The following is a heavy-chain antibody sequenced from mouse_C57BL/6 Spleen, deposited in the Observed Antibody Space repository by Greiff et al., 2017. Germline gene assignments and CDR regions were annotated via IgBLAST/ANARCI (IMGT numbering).Heavy chain of an antibody. Sequence: EVKVVESGGGLVQPGGSLSLSCAASGFTFTDYYMSWVRQPPGKALEWLGFIRNKANGYTTEYSASVKGRFTISSDNSQSILYLQMNALRAEDSATYYCARWGGNFDAIDYWGQGASGTVSS. J-gene: IGHJ4*01. V-gene: IGHV7-3*01. CDR3: ARWGGNFDAIDY. D-gene: IGHD2-1*01. CDR1: GFTFTDYY. CDR2: IRNKANGYTT.